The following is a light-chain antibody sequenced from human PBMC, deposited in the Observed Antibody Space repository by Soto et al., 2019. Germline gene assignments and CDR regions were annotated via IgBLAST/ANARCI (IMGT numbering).Light chain of an antibody. CDR3: QQYVASPYT. Sequence: DIVLTHSPGTLSLSPGERATLSCGASQSINSRSLAWYQQKPGQAPRLLIYDASSRATGIPDRFSASGSGTDFTLTISSLEPEDFAVYYCQQYVASPYTFGQGTKVDIK. V-gene: IGKV3-20*01. CDR2: DAS. CDR1: QSINSRS. J-gene: IGKJ2*01.